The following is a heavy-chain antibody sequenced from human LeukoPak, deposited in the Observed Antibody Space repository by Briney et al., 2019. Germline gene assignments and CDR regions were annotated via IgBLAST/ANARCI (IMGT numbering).Heavy chain of an antibody. CDR1: AASFRGHY. J-gene: IGHJ3*02. D-gene: IGHD4-17*01. V-gene: IGHV4-59*11. CDR2: ISYIGST. Sequence: SPAETLSLTCAVSAASFRGHYWTWIRQSPGKGLEWIGYISYIGSTNYNPSLKSRVTISIDTSRNQFSLKLRSVTAADTAVYYCARDLVTVTKGFDIWGQGTMVSVSS. CDR3: ARDLVTVTKGFDI.